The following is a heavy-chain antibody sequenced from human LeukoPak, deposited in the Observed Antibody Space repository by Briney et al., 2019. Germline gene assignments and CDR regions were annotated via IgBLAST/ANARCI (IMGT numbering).Heavy chain of an antibody. CDR1: GFTFDDYA. V-gene: IGHV3-9*01. J-gene: IGHJ6*03. CDR2: ISWNSGSI. D-gene: IGHD3-22*01. CDR3: AKDIGYFHRRSDYMDV. Sequence: SLRLSCAASGFTFDDYAMHWVRQAPGKGLEWVSGISWNSGSIGYADSVKGRFTISRDNAKNSLYLQMNSLRAEDTALYYCAKDIGYFHRRSDYMDVWGKGTTVTVSS.